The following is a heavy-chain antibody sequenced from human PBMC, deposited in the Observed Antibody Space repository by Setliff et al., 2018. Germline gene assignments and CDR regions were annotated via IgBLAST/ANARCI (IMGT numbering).Heavy chain of an antibody. V-gene: IGHV3-74*01. J-gene: IGHJ4*02. Sequence: PGGSLRLSCAASGFTFSSYWMHWVRQAPGKGLVWVSRINSDGSSTSYADSVKGRFTISRDNSKNTLYLQMNSLRAEDTAVYYCAKAAYYYDSSGSYFDYWGQGTLVTVSS. CDR3: AKAAYYYDSSGSYFDY. CDR2: INSDGSST. CDR1: GFTFSSYW. D-gene: IGHD3-22*01.